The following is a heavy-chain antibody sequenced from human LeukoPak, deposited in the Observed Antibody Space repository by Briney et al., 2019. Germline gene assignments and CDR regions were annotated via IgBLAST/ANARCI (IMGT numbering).Heavy chain of an antibody. CDR1: GFTFSSYG. Sequence: GGSLRLSCAASGFTFSSYGMHWVRQAPGKGLEWVAVISYDGSNKYYADSVKGRFTISRDNSKNTQYLQMNSLRAEDTAVYYCASRRGTRDAFDIWGQGTMVTVSS. D-gene: IGHD3-10*01. CDR2: ISYDGSNK. J-gene: IGHJ3*02. CDR3: ASRRGTRDAFDI. V-gene: IGHV3-30*03.